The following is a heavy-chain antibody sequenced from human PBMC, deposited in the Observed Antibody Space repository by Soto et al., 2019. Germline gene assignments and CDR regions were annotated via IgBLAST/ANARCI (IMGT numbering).Heavy chain of an antibody. V-gene: IGHV3-21*01. J-gene: IGHJ3*02. D-gene: IGHD3-10*01. CDR2: ISSSSISI. CDR1: GFTFTDYT. Sequence: GGSLRLSCAVSGFTFTDYTMNWVRQAPGKGLEWVSSISSSSISIYYADSVQGRFTISRDNAKNSLYLQMNSLRDEDTAVYYCARDRTYYYGSGSYYNTSFDIWGQGTMVTVSS. CDR3: ARDRTYYYGSGSYYNTSFDI.